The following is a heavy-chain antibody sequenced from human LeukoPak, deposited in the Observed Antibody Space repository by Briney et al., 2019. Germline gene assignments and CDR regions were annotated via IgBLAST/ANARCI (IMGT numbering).Heavy chain of an antibody. J-gene: IGHJ4*02. Sequence: GGSLRLSCAASGFTFSSYGMHWVRQAPGKGLEWVAVISYDGSNKYYADSVKGRFTISRDNSKNTLYLQMNSLRAEDTAVYYCAKAYSSGWYVDGGTIDYWGQGTLVTVSS. CDR2: ISYDGSNK. CDR1: GFTFSSYG. D-gene: IGHD6-19*01. V-gene: IGHV3-30*18. CDR3: AKAYSSGWYVDGGTIDY.